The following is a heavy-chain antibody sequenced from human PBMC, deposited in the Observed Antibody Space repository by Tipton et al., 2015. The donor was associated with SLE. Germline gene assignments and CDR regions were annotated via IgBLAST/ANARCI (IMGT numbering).Heavy chain of an antibody. CDR2: IYYSGST. J-gene: IGHJ4*02. CDR3: ARSDGSGSYFDY. V-gene: IGHV4-30-4*01. D-gene: IGHD3-10*01. CDR1: GGSISSGDYY. Sequence: TLSLTCTVSGGSISSGDYYWSWIRQPPGKGLEWIGYIYYSGSTYYNPSLKSRVTISVDTSKNQFSLKLSSVTAAETAVYYCARSDGSGSYFDYWGQGTLVTVSS.